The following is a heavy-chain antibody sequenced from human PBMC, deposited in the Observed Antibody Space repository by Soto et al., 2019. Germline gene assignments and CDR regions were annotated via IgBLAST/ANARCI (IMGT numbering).Heavy chain of an antibody. J-gene: IGHJ3*01. CDR1: GYIFSSFY. CDR3: ARDIFGHVDAFDL. V-gene: IGHV1-18*01. D-gene: IGHD3-3*02. CDR2: TSGYSGNS. Sequence: ASVKVSCKASGYIFSSFYINWVRQAPGRGLERIGWTSGYSGNSKYAQGFQGRDTMATDKSPNIGYMKIRSVTSDDTAVYYCARDIFGHVDAFDLWGQGTMVTVSS.